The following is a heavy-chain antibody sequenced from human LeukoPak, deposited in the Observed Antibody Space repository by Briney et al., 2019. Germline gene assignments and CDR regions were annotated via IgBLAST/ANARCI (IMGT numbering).Heavy chain of an antibody. D-gene: IGHD4-17*01. CDR1: GYTFTGYY. V-gene: IGHV1-2*02. J-gene: IGHJ4*02. CDR3: ARVLPPPYGDYATFDY. CDR2: INPNSGGT. Sequence: ASVKVSCKASGYTFTGYYMHWVRQAPGQGLEWMGWINPNSGGTNYAQKFHGRVIMTRDTSISTAYMELSRLRSDDTAVYYCARVLPPPYGDYATFDYWGQGTLVTVSS.